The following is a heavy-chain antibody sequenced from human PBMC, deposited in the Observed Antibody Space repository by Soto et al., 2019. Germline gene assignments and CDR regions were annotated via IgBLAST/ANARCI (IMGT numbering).Heavy chain of an antibody. CDR2: IYYSGST. Sequence: QVQLQESGPGLVKPSQTLSLTCTVSGGSISSGGYYCSWIRQHPGKGLEWMGYIYYSGSTYYNPSLKRRVTISVDTSKNQFSLQLSSVTAADTAVYYCARVRHVAEFDYWGQGTLVTVSS. V-gene: IGHV4-31*03. CDR3: ARVRHVAEFDY. J-gene: IGHJ4*02. D-gene: IGHD3-16*01. CDR1: GGSISSGGYY.